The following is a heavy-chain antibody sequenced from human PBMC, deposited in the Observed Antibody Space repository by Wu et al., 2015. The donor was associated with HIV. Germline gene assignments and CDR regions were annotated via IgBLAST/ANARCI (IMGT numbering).Heavy chain of an antibody. CDR2: INPSGSST. Sequence: QVQLVQSGAEVKKPGSSVKVSCKASGGTFSSYAISWVRQAPGQGLEWMGVINPSGSSTTYTEKFQGRVTMTKDTSTSTVYMRLTGLRSEDTATYYCARYAPHHSSSWYYFDYWGQGTLVTVSS. J-gene: IGHJ4*02. V-gene: IGHV1-46*01. CDR3: ARYAPHHSSSWYYFDY. D-gene: IGHD6-13*01. CDR1: GGTFSSYA.